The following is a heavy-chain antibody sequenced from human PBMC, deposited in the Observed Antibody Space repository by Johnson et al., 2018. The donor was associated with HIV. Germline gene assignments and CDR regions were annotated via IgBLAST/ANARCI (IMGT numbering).Heavy chain of an antibody. CDR2: IKQDGSEK. CDR3: ARDRYSSSSGAFDI. D-gene: IGHD6-6*01. V-gene: IGHV3-7*03. CDR1: GFTFSGYA. J-gene: IGHJ3*02. Sequence: EVQLVESGGGVVQPGRSLRLSCAASGFTFSGYAMHWVRQAPGKGLEWVANIKQDGSEKYYVDSVKGRFTISRDNSKNTLYLQMNSLRVEDTAVYYCARDRYSSSSGAFDIWGQGTMVTVSS.